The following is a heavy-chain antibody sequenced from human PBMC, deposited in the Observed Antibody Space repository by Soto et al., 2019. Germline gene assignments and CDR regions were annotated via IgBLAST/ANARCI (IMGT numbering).Heavy chain of an antibody. CDR3: TTDSPTVTNKRPFDY. D-gene: IGHD4-17*01. J-gene: IGHJ4*02. V-gene: IGHV3-15*01. Sequence: PGGSLRLSCAASGFTFSSYWMSWVRQAPGKGLEWVGRIKSKTDGGTTDYAAPVKGRFTISRDDSKNTLYLQMNSLKTEDTAVYYCTTDSPTVTNKRPFDYWGQGTLVTVSS. CDR2: IKSKTDGGTT. CDR1: GFTFSSYW.